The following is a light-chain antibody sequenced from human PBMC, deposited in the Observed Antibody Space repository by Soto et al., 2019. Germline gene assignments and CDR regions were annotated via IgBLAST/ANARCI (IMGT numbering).Light chain of an antibody. CDR1: QGISSY. Sequence: VIWMTQSPSLLSASTGDRVTISCRISQGISSYLAWYQQKPGKAPELLIYAASTLQSGVPSRFSGSGSGTDFTLTISCLQPEDFATYYCQQSYSTPWTFGQGTKVDIK. J-gene: IGKJ1*01. CDR3: QQSYSTPWT. V-gene: IGKV1D-8*01. CDR2: AAS.